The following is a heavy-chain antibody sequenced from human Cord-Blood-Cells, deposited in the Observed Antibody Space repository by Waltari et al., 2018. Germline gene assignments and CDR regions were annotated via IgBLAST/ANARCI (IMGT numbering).Heavy chain of an antibody. D-gene: IGHD2-15*01. CDR2: FDPEGGEG. Sequence: QVQLVQSGAEVKKPGASVKVSCKVSGYTLTELSMHWVRQAPGKGLEWMGGFDPEGGEGIYAQKFQGRVTMTEDTSTDTAYMELSSLRSEDTAVYSCATEEGYCSGSSCYFDYWGQGTLVTVSS. J-gene: IGHJ4*02. V-gene: IGHV1-24*01. CDR1: GYTLTELS. CDR3: ATEEGYCSGSSCYFDY.